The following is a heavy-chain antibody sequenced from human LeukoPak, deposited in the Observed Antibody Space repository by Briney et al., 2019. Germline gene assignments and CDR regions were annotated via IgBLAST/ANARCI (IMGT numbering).Heavy chain of an antibody. CDR3: AKDAIAVAGPYYFDY. Sequence: GGSLRLSCAASGFTFISYSMAWVRQAPGEGLDWVSAIGGSGITTYYADSVKGRFTISRDSSKNTLYLQMSRLRADDTAVYYCAKDAIAVAGPYYFDYWGQGTLVTVSS. D-gene: IGHD6-19*01. V-gene: IGHV3-23*01. J-gene: IGHJ4*02. CDR2: IGGSGITT. CDR1: GFTFISYS.